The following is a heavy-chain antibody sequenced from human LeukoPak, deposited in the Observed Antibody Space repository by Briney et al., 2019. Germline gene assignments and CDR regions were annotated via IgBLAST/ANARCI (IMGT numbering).Heavy chain of an antibody. CDR2: IYYSGST. Sequence: KPSETLSLTCTVSGGSISSGTYYWGWIRQPPGKGLEWIGSIYYSGSTYYNPSLTIRVTISVDTSKNQFSLKLSSVTAADTTVFYCARTQPGYSSGGLDYWGQGTLVTVSS. V-gene: IGHV4-39*01. J-gene: IGHJ4*02. D-gene: IGHD6-19*01. CDR3: ARTQPGYSSGGLDY. CDR1: GGSISSGTYY.